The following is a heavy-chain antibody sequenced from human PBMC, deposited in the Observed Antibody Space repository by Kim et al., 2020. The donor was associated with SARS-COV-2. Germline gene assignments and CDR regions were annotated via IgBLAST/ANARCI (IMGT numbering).Heavy chain of an antibody. Sequence: SYPNYSPSFQGHVTISADKSISTAYLQWSSLKASDTAMYYCARDLGAKDYWGQGTLVTVSS. V-gene: IGHV5-10-1*01. CDR3: ARDLGAKDY. J-gene: IGHJ4*02. CDR2: SYP. D-gene: IGHD1-26*01.